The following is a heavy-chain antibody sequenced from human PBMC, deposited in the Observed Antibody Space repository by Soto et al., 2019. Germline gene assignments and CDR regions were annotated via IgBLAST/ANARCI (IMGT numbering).Heavy chain of an antibody. CDR2: IWYDGSNK. CDR3: ARDELRFGELSLYEPDY. V-gene: IGHV3-33*01. CDR1: GFTFSSYG. J-gene: IGHJ4*02. D-gene: IGHD3-16*02. Sequence: GGALRLSXAASGFTFSSYGMHRVRQAPGKGLEWVAVIWYDGSNKYYADSVKGRFTISRDNSKNTLYLQMNSLRAEDTAVYYCARDELRFGELSLYEPDYWGQGTLVTVS.